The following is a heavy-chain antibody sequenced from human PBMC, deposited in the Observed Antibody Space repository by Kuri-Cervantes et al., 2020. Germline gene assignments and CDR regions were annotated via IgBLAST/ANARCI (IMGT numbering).Heavy chain of an antibody. CDR3: ARDRDDYIWGSPRAVYMDV. CDR1: GDSVSSNSAA. V-gene: IGHV6-1*01. D-gene: IGHD3-16*01. CDR2: TYYRSKWYN. Sequence: SETLSLTCAISGDSVSSNSAAWDWVRQSPSGGLEWLGRTYYRSKWYNDYAVSVKSRITINSDTSKNQFSLKLSSVTAADTAVYYCARDRDDYIWGSPRAVYMDVWGKGTTITVSS. J-gene: IGHJ6*03.